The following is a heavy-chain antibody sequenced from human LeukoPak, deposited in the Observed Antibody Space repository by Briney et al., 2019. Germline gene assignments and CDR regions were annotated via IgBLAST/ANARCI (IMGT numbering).Heavy chain of an antibody. Sequence: PSETLSLTCTVSGGSISSYYWSWIRQPAGKGLEWIGRIYTSGSTNYNPSLKSRVTMSVDTSKNQFSLKLTSMTAADTAVYYCARHGRTNGDSKKAFDYWGQGTLVTVSS. J-gene: IGHJ4*02. V-gene: IGHV4-4*07. CDR3: ARHGRTNGDSKKAFDY. CDR2: IYTSGST. D-gene: IGHD4-17*01. CDR1: GGSISSYY.